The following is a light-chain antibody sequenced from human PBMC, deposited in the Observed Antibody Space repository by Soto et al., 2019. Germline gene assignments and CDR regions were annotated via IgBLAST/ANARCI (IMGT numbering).Light chain of an antibody. CDR3: CSFAGISTHVL. J-gene: IGLJ2*01. CDR2: EGN. CDR1: SSDVGNYNL. V-gene: IGLV2-23*01. Sequence: QSALTQPASVSGSPGQSITISCTGTSSDVGNYNLVSWYQQHPGKAPKLMIYEGNKRPSGVSNRFSASKSGNTASLTISGLQAEDEADYYCCSFAGISTHVLIGGGTKLTVL.